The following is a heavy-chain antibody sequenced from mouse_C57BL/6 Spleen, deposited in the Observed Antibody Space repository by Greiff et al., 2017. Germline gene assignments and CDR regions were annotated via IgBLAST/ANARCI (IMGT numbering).Heavy chain of an antibody. CDR3: AREVYELPPYAMDY. D-gene: IGHD2-1*01. Sequence: VQLQQSGPELVKPGASVKISCKASGYAFSSSWMNWVKQRPGKGLEWIGRIYPGDGDTNYNGKFKGKATLTADKSSSTAYMQLSSLTSEDSAVYFCAREVYELPPYAMDYWGQGTSVTVSS. V-gene: IGHV1-82*01. CDR2: IYPGDGDT. CDR1: GYAFSSSW. J-gene: IGHJ4*01.